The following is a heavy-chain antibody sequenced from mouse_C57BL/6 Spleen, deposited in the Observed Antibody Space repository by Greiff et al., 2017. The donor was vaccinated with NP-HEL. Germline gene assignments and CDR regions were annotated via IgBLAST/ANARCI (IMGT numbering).Heavy chain of an antibody. D-gene: IGHD3-3*01. CDR1: GYSITSGYY. CDR2: ISYDGSN. Sequence: EVKLVESGPGLVKPSQSLSLTCSVTGYSITSGYYWNWIRQFPGNKLEWMGYISYDGSNNYNPSLKNRISITRDTSKNQFFLKLNSVTTEDTATYYCARDIGLPWYFDVWGTGTTVTVSS. V-gene: IGHV3-6*01. J-gene: IGHJ1*03. CDR3: ARDIGLPWYFDV.